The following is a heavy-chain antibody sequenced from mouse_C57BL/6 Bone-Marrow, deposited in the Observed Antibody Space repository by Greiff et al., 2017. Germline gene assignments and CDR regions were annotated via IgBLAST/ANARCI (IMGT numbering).Heavy chain of an antibody. CDR3: ARWGITFHFDY. D-gene: IGHD1-1*01. J-gene: IGHJ2*01. V-gene: IGHV1-82*01. CDR2: IYPGDGDT. Sequence: QVQLQQSGPELVKPGASVKISCKASGYAFSSSWMNWVKQRPGKGLEWIGRIYPGDGDTKYNGKFKGKATLTADKSSSTAYMQLSSLTSEDSAVYFCARWGITFHFDYWGQGTTLTVSA. CDR1: GYAFSSSW.